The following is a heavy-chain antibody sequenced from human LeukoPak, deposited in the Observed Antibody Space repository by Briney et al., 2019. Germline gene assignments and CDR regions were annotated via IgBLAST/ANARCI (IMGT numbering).Heavy chain of an antibody. CDR2: ISYDGSNK. CDR1: GFTFSSYA. Sequence: GRSLRPSCAASGFTFSSYAMHWVRQAPGKGLEWVAVISYDGSNKYYADSVKGRFTISRDNSKNTLYLQMNSLRAEDTAVYYCARDHGGYSYGVGGLDYWGQGTLVTVSS. V-gene: IGHV3-30-3*01. D-gene: IGHD5-18*01. CDR3: ARDHGGYSYGVGGLDY. J-gene: IGHJ4*02.